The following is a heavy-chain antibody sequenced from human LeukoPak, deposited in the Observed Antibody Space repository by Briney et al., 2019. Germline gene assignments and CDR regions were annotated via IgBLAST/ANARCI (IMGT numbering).Heavy chain of an antibody. CDR1: GFTVSSNY. Sequence: GALRLSCAASGFTVSSNYMTWVRQAPGKGLEWVSVIYTGGSTYYADSVKGRFTISRDNSKNTLYLQMNSLRAEDTAVYYCARADGDYAPFDYWGQGTLVTVSS. CDR2: IYTGGST. CDR3: ARADGDYAPFDY. D-gene: IGHD4-17*01. J-gene: IGHJ4*02. V-gene: IGHV3-53*01.